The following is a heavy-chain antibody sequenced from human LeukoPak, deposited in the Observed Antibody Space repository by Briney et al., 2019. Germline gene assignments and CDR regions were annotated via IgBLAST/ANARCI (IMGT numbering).Heavy chain of an antibody. CDR2: IDWDDDK. V-gene: IGHV2-70*11. D-gene: IGHD6-19*01. CDR1: GFSLSTSGMC. J-gene: IGHJ6*03. CDR3: ARIRSSGWSYYYYYMDV. Sequence: SGPALVKPTQTLTLTCTFSGFSLSTSGMCVSWIRQPPGKALEWLARIDWDDDKYYTISLKTRLTISKDTSKNQVVLTMTNMDPVDTATYYCARIRSSGWSYYYYYMDVWGKGTTVTVSS.